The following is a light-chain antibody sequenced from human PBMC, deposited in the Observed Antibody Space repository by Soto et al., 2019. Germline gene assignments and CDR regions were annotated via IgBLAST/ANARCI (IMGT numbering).Light chain of an antibody. CDR3: QQYNNWPPLT. V-gene: IGKV3-15*01. Sequence: IVLTQSPVTLSVSPWERATLSCRASQSVSNNLAWYQQKPGQAPRLLIYGASTRATGIPARFSGSGSGTEFTLTISSLQSEDFAVYYCQQYNNWPPLTFGGGTKVDIK. CDR2: GAS. CDR1: QSVSNN. J-gene: IGKJ4*01.